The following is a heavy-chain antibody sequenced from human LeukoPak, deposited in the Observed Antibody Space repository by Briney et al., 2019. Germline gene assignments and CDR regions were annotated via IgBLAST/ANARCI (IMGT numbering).Heavy chain of an antibody. J-gene: IGHJ6*03. CDR3: AKDRDFTSRSYYMDV. CDR2: ISGSGVFT. CDR1: GFTFSSYA. Sequence: GGSLRLSCAASGFTFSSYAMNWVRQAPGKGLEWVSSISGSGVFTYYADSVKGRFTISRDNSKKTLNLQMNSLRAEDTAVFYCAKDRDFTSRSYYMDVWGKGTTVTVSS. D-gene: IGHD2-2*01. V-gene: IGHV3-23*01.